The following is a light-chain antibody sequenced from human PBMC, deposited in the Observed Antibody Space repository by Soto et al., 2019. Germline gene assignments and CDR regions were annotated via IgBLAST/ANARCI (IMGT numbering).Light chain of an antibody. Sequence: EIVLTQSPGTLSLSPGERLTLSCRTSQILSTRSLAWYQQKPGQAPSLLIYEASTRAPGTPDRFSGSGSGTDFTLTVSRLEPEDFAVYYCQQYGRSVGFGQGTKVDI. V-gene: IGKV3-20*01. CDR3: QQYGRSVG. CDR1: QILSTRS. J-gene: IGKJ1*01. CDR2: EAS.